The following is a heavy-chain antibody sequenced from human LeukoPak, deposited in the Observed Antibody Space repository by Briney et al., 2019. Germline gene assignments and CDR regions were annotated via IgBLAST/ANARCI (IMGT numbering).Heavy chain of an antibody. CDR3: ARGKDIVVVPAANRPDY. D-gene: IGHD2-2*01. J-gene: IGHJ4*02. CDR1: GGSIRGYY. CDR2: MYYSGSS. V-gene: IGHV4-59*01. Sequence: PSETLSLTCTVSGGSIRGYYWSWIRQPPGKGLEWIGYMYYSGSSKYNPYLKSRATISRGTSKNQFSLKLTSVTVADTAVYYCARGKDIVVVPAANRPDYWGQGTLVTVSS.